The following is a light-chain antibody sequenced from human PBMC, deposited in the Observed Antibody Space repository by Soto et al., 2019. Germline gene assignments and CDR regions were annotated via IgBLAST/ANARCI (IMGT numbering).Light chain of an antibody. CDR2: DVS. Sequence: QSVLTQPASVSGSPGQSITISCTGTSSDVGGYNYVSWYQQHPGKAPKLMIYDVSNRPSGVSNRFSVSKSGNTASLTISGLQAEDEADYYCSSYTSRSTLYVFGPGTKLTVL. CDR1: SSDVGGYNY. CDR3: SSYTSRSTLYV. V-gene: IGLV2-14*01. J-gene: IGLJ1*01.